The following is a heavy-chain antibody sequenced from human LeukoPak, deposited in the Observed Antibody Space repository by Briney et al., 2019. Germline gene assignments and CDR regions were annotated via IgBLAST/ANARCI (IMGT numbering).Heavy chain of an antibody. CDR3: ARGPDIVVVPAATPCFDY. CDR2: IYYSGST. CDR1: GGSISSHY. J-gene: IGHJ4*02. Sequence: SETLSLSCTVSGGSISSHYWSWIRQPPGKGLEWIGYIYYSGSTNYNPSLKSRVTISVDTSKNQFSLKLNSVTAADTAVYYCARGPDIVVVPAATPCFDYWGQGTLVTVSS. V-gene: IGHV4-59*11. D-gene: IGHD2-2*01.